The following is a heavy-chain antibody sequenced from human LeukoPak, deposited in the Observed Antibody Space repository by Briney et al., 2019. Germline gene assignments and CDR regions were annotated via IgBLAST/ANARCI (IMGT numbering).Heavy chain of an antibody. CDR3: ARDLKHYTYYYGSGSYYPFDY. D-gene: IGHD3-10*01. CDR2: INPNSGGT. V-gene: IGHV1-2*02. J-gene: IGHJ4*02. CDR1: GYTFTGYY. Sequence: ASVKVSCKASGYTFTGYYMHWVRQAPGQGLEWMGWINPNSGGTNYAQKFQGRVTMTRDTSISTAYMELSRLRSDDTAVYYCARDLKHYTYYYGSGSYYPFDYWGQGTLVTVYS.